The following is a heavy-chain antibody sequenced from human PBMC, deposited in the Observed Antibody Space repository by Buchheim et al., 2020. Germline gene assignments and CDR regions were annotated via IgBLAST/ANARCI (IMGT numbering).Heavy chain of an antibody. CDR2: ISYDGSNK. Sequence: QVQLVESGGGVVQPGRSLRLSCAASGFTFSSYGMHWVRQAPGKGLEWVAVISYDGSNKYYADSVKGRFTISRDNSKTTLYLQMNSLRAEDTAVYYCAKASVAAAGVDPWGQGTL. CDR3: AKASVAAAGVDP. J-gene: IGHJ5*02. CDR1: GFTFSSYG. D-gene: IGHD6-13*01. V-gene: IGHV3-30*18.